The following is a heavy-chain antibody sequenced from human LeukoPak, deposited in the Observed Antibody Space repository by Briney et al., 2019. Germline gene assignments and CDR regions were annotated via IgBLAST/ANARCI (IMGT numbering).Heavy chain of an antibody. CDR3: AAADFWSGYFSGPFDY. Sequence: ASVKVSCKASGYTFTGYYTHWVRQAPGQGLEWMGWINPNSGGTNYAQKFQGRVTITRDMSTSTAYMELSSLRSEDTAVYYCAAADFWSGYFSGPFDYWGQGTLVTVSS. J-gene: IGHJ4*02. CDR2: INPNSGGT. D-gene: IGHD3-3*01. CDR1: GYTFTGYY. V-gene: IGHV1-2*02.